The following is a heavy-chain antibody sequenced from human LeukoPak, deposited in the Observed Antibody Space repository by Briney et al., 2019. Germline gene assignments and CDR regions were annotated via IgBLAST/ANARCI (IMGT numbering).Heavy chain of an antibody. D-gene: IGHD4-11*01. J-gene: IGHJ4*02. CDR3: ERDPTTQTFDY. Sequence: ASVTVSFTASRYTFTNYGISWVRQAPGQGLEWMGWISTYNGNTNYAQKLQGRVTMTTDTSTTTAYMELRSLTSDDTAVYYCERDPTTQTFDYWGQGTLVTVSS. CDR1: RYTFTNYG. CDR2: ISTYNGNT. V-gene: IGHV1-18*01.